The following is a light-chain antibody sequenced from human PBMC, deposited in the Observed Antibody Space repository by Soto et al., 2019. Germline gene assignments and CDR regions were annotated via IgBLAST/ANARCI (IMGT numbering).Light chain of an antibody. CDR1: SSDVGSYNL. V-gene: IGLV2-23*01. Sequence: QSALTQPASVSGSPGQSITISCTGSSSDVGSYNLVSWHQQYPGKAPKLMIYEGSKRPSGVSNRVSGSKSGNTASLTISGLQAEDDADYYCCSYAGRSTLVFGGGTQLTVL. J-gene: IGLJ3*02. CDR3: CSYAGRSTLV. CDR2: EGS.